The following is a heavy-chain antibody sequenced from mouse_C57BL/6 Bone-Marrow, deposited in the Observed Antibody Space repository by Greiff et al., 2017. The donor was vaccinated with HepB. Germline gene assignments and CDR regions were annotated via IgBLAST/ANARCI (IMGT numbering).Heavy chain of an antibody. CDR1: GFTFSDFY. Sequence: EVMLVESGGGLVQSGRSLRLSCATSGFTFSDFYMEWVRQAPGKGLEWIAASRNKANDYTTEYSASVKGRFIVSRDTSQSILYLQMNALRAEDTAIYYCARDAEDYYGSRGYFDVWGTGTTVTVSS. V-gene: IGHV7-1*01. CDR2: SRNKANDYTT. CDR3: ARDAEDYYGSRGYFDV. J-gene: IGHJ1*03. D-gene: IGHD1-1*01.